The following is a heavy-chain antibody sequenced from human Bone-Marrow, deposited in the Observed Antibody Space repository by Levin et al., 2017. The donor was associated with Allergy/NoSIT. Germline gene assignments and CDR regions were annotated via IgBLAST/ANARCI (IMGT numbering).Heavy chain of an antibody. V-gene: IGHV3-30*18. CDR2: ISYDGSNK. Sequence: QTGGSLRLSCAASGFTFSSYGMHWVRQAPGKGLEWVAVISYDGSNKYYADSVKGRFTISRDNSKNTLYLQMNSLRAEDTAVYYCAKDLRFWSGYYNAFDIWGQGTMVTVSS. D-gene: IGHD3-3*01. J-gene: IGHJ3*02. CDR3: AKDLRFWSGYYNAFDI. CDR1: GFTFSSYG.